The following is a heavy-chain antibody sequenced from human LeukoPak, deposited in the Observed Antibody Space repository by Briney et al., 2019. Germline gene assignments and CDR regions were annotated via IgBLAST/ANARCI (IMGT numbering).Heavy chain of an antibody. J-gene: IGHJ3*02. Sequence: SETLSLTCTVSGGSISSSNYYWGWIRQPPGKGLEWIGSIYYSGSTYYNPSLKSRVTISVDTSKNQFSLKLSSVTAADTAVYYCARAGIVGATEWDDAFDIWGQGTMVTVSS. CDR2: IYYSGST. V-gene: IGHV4-39*07. CDR1: GGSISSSNYY. CDR3: ARAGIVGATEWDDAFDI. D-gene: IGHD1-26*01.